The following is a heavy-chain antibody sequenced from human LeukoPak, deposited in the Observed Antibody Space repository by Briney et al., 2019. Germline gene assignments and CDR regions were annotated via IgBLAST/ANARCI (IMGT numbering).Heavy chain of an antibody. V-gene: IGHV4-31*03. J-gene: IGHJ4*02. CDR1: GGSISSGGYY. D-gene: IGHD3-10*01. CDR3: AREPRITMVRGVIIGYFDY. Sequence: SQTLSLTCTVSGGSISSGGYYWSWVRQHPGKGLEWIGYIYYSGSTYYNPSLKSRVTISVDTSKNQFSLKLSSVTAADTAVYYCAREPRITMVRGVIIGYFDYWGQGTLVTVSS. CDR2: IYYSGST.